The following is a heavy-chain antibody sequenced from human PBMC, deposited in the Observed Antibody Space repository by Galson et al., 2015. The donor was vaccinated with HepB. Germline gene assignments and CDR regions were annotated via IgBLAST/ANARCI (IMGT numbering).Heavy chain of an antibody. CDR2: IISAGNT. Sequence: SLRLSCAASGFTFSTYTMSWVRQAPGKGLEWVSAIISAGNTYYIDSVKGRFTISRDNSKNTLYLQMYSLRVEDTAVYFCARRYSGYFDLWGRGTLVTVSS. CDR3: ARRYSGYFDL. D-gene: IGHD1-26*01. V-gene: IGHV3-23*01. CDR1: GFTFSTYT. J-gene: IGHJ4*02.